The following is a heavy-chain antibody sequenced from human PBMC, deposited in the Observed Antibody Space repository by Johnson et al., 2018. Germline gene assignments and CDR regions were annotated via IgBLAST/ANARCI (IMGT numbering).Heavy chain of an antibody. CDR1: GGSITSYY. CDR2: IYYSGST. Sequence: QVQLQESGPGLVKPSETLSLTCTVSGGSITSYYWSWIRQPPGKGLEWIGYIYYSGSTNYNPSLKSRVTISVDTSKNQFSLKLSSVTAADTAVYYCARGIAAAGRRIRYYYMDGWGKGTTVTVSS. V-gene: IGHV4-59*01. D-gene: IGHD6-13*01. CDR3: ARGIAAAGRRIRYYYMDG. J-gene: IGHJ6*03.